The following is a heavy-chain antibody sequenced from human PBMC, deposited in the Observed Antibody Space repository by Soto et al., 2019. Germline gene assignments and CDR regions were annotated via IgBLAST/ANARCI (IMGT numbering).Heavy chain of an antibody. Sequence: PGGSLGLSCAASEFTFSSYAMSWVRQAPGKGLEWVSAISGSGGSTYYADSVKGRSTISRDNSKNTLYLQMNSLRAEDTAVYYCATSSRVLRYFDWLLRFAPFFDYWGQGTLVTVSS. CDR3: ATSSRVLRYFDWLLRFAPFFDY. J-gene: IGHJ4*02. V-gene: IGHV3-23*01. D-gene: IGHD3-9*01. CDR1: EFTFSSYA. CDR2: ISGSGGST.